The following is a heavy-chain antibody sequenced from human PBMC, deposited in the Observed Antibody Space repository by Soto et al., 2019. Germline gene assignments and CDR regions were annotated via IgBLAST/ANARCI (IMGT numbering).Heavy chain of an antibody. CDR1: GFTVSNNY. Sequence: EVQLVESGGGLIQPGGSLRLSCEASGFTVSNNYMTWVRQAPGKGLEWVSLIYSDVYSAGTTYYADSVKGRFTIFRDNSKNTLYLQMDSLRAEDTAVYFCARELVELINSNADYYGLDVWGQGTTVTASS. V-gene: IGHV3-53*01. J-gene: IGHJ6*02. CDR3: ARELVELINSNADYYGLDV. CDR2: IYSDVYSAGTT. D-gene: IGHD2-8*02.